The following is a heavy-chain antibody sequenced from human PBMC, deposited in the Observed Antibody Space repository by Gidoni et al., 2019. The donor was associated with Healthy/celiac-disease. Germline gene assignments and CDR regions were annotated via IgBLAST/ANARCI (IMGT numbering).Heavy chain of an antibody. CDR2: INHSGST. CDR3: ARVKFRDLDY. V-gene: IGHV4-34*01. Sequence: QVQLQPWGAGLLKPSETLSLTCAVYGGSFSGYYWSWIRQPPGKGLEWIGEINHSGSTNYNPSLKSRVTISVDTSKNQFSLKLSSVTAADTAVYYCARVKFRDLDYWGQGTLVTVSS. J-gene: IGHJ4*02. CDR1: GGSFSGYY.